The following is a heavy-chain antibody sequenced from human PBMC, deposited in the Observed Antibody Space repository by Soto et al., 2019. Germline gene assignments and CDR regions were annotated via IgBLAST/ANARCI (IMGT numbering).Heavy chain of an antibody. J-gene: IGHJ4*02. CDR3: GRDLGGVGSY. V-gene: IGHV3-74*01. CDR2: LNKDGSRT. CDR1: GFTLSNYW. Sequence: EVQLVESGGGLVQPGGSLRLSCAASGFTLSNYWFHWVRQAPGKGLVWVSRLNKDGSRTDYADSVKGRFTIFRDNARNTLYLKINSLRDEDTAVYYCGRDLGGVGSYWGQGTLVTVSS. D-gene: IGHD3-16*01.